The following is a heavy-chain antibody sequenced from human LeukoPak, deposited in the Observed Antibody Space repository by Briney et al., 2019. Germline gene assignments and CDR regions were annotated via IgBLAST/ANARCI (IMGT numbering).Heavy chain of an antibody. J-gene: IGHJ4*02. CDR2: ISGSGGST. CDR1: GFTFSSYA. Sequence: GGSLRLSCAASGFTFSSYAMSWVRQAPGKGLEWVSAISGSGGSTYYADSVKGRFTISRDNSKNTLYLQMNSLRAEDTAVYYCAKSGNYDFWSGYHSYYFDYWGQGTLVTASS. CDR3: AKSGNYDFWSGYHSYYFDY. D-gene: IGHD3-3*01. V-gene: IGHV3-23*01.